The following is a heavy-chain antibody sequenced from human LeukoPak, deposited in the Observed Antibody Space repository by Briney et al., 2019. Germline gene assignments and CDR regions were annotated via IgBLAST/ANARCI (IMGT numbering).Heavy chain of an antibody. V-gene: IGHV4-34*01. CDR2: INHSGST. D-gene: IGHD1-26*01. CDR1: GGSFSGYY. CDR3: ARDPYSGSYWFDP. Sequence: PSETLSLTCAVYGGSFSGYYWSWIRQPPGKGLEWIGEINHSGSTNYNPSLKSRATISVGTSKNQFSLKLSSVTAADTAVYYCARDPYSGSYWFDPWGQGTLVTVSS. J-gene: IGHJ5*02.